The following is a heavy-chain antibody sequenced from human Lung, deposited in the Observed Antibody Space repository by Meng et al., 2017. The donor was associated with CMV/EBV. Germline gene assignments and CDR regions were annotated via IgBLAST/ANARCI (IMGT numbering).Heavy chain of an antibody. V-gene: IGHV1-18*01. CDR1: GPTFTNYG. CDR2: ISAYNGNT. CDR3: AREPGVEAAGTFFH. D-gene: IGHD6-13*01. Sequence: LVQSGAEGKKPWSSVNVSCKASGPTFTNYGISWVRQAPGQGLEWMGWISAYNGNTKYAQKVQGRVTMTTDTSTNTAYMGLRSLRSDDTAIYYCAREPGVEAAGTFFHWGQGTLVTVSS. J-gene: IGHJ4*02.